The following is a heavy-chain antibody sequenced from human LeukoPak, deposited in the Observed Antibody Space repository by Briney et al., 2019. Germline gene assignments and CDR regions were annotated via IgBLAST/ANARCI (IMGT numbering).Heavy chain of an antibody. V-gene: IGHV4-39*01. CDR3: ARHALWWAVAGMGGYFDY. D-gene: IGHD6-19*01. CDR2: IYYSGST. Sequence: PSETLSLTCTVSGGSISNSSYYWGWIRQPPGKGLEWIGSIYYSGSTYYNPSLKSRVTISVDTSKNQFSLKLSSVTAADTAVYYCARHALWWAVAGMGGYFDYWGQGTLVTVSS. J-gene: IGHJ4*02. CDR1: GGSISNSSYY.